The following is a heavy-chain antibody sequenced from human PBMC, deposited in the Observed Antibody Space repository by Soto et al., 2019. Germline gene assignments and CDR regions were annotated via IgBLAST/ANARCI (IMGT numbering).Heavy chain of an antibody. V-gene: IGHV4-39*01. CDR2: MFYGGMN. D-gene: IGHD3-3*01. CDR3: ATAPATSSPNGYYVTWFDT. J-gene: IGHJ5*02. CDR1: GGSFTRGDYF. Sequence: PSETLSLTCTVSGGSFTRGDYFWGWIRQPPGKGLEFIGSMFYGGMNNFAPVFRSRATITADKSKSEFSLRLNSVTAADTAVYYCATAPATSSPNGYYVTWFDTWGQGTLVTVSS.